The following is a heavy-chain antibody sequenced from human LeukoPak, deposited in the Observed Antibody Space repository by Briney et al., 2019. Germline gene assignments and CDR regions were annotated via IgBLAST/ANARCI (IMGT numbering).Heavy chain of an antibody. D-gene: IGHD7-27*01. CDR1: GFTFSSYA. V-gene: IGHV3-30*04. CDR2: ISYDGSNK. J-gene: IGHJ4*02. CDR3: ARDKNWGSGSFDY. Sequence: GGSLRLSCAASGFTFSSYAMHWVRQAPGKGLEWVAVISYDGSNKYYADSVKGRFTISRDNSKSTLYLQMNSLRAEDTAVYYCARDKNWGSGSFDYWGQGTLVTVSS.